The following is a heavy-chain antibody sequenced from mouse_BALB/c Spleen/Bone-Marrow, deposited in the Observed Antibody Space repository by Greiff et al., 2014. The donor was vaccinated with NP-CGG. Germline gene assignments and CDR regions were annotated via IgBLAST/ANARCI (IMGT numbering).Heavy chain of an antibody. D-gene: IGHD1-1*01. V-gene: IGHV1-61*01. CDR1: GYSFTSYW. CDR2: IHPSDTET. J-gene: IGHJ3*01. CDR3: ARLEGNYGSTFAY. Sequence: VQLQQSGAKLVRPGASVKLSCKASGYSFTSYWMNWVKQRPGHGLEWIGMIHPSDTETRLNQRFKDKATLTVDKSSSTAYMQLNSPTSEDSAVYYCARLEGNYGSTFAYWGQGTLVTVSA.